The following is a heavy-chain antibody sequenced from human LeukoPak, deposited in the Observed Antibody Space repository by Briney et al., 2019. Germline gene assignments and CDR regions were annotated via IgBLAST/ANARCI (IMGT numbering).Heavy chain of an antibody. CDR3: ARGGWHNYFDY. Sequence: SVKVSCKASGGTFSSYAISWVRQAPGQGPEWMGGIIPIFGTANYAQKFQGRVTITADKSTSTAYMELSSLRSEDTAVYYCARGGWHNYFDYWGQGTLVTVSS. CDR2: IIPIFGTA. J-gene: IGHJ4*02. V-gene: IGHV1-69*06. D-gene: IGHD2-15*01. CDR1: GGTFSSYA.